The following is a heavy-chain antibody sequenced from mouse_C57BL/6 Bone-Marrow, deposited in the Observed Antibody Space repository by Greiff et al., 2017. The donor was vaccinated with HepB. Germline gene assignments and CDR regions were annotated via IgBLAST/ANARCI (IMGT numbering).Heavy chain of an antibody. CDR1: GFTFSDYY. CDR2: ISNGGGST. CDR3: ARLPY. Sequence: EVQVVESGGGLVQPGGSLKLSCAASGFTFSDYYMYWVRQTPEKRLEWVAYISNGGGSTYYPDTVKGRFTISRDNAKNTLYLQMSRLKSEDTAMYYCARLPYWGQGTLVTVSA. J-gene: IGHJ3*01. V-gene: IGHV5-12*01.